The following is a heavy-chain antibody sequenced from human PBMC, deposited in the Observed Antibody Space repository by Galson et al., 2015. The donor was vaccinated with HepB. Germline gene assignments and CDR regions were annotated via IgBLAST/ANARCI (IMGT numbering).Heavy chain of an antibody. CDR3: ARDRNPPHLRIAAAGQNYFDY. J-gene: IGHJ4*02. D-gene: IGHD6-13*01. CDR2: ISYDGSNK. CDR1: GFTFSSYA. Sequence: SLRLSCAASGFTFSSYAMHWVRQAPGKGLEWVAVISYDGSNKYYADSVKGRFTISRDNSKNTLYLQMNSLRAEDTAVYYCARDRNPPHLRIAAAGQNYFDYWGQGTLVTVSS. V-gene: IGHV3-30*04.